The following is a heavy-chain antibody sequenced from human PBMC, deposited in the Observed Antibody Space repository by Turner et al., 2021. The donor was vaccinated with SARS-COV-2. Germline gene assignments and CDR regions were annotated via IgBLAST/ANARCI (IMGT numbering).Heavy chain of an antibody. CDR1: GYTFTNYD. V-gene: IGHV1-8*01. CDR2: MSPNSGNT. D-gene: IGHD3-16*02. Sequence: QVQLVQSGAEVKKPGASVKVSCKASGYTFTNYDINWVRQATGQGLEWMGWMSPNSGNTGYAQKFQGRVTMPRNPSISTAYMELSSLRSEDTAVYYCARGMFRFGGVIVRPFDYWGQGTLVSVSS. CDR3: ARGMFRFGGVIVRPFDY. J-gene: IGHJ4*02.